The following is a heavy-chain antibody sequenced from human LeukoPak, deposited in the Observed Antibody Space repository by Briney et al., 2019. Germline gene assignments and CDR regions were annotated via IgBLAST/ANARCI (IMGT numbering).Heavy chain of an antibody. CDR2: ISAYNGNT. CDR1: GYTFTSYG. Sequence: APVKVSCKASGYTFTSYGISWVRQAPGQGLEWMGWISAYNGNTNYAQKLQGRVTMTTDTSTSTAYMELRSLRSDDTAVYYCARDDMTTVTPYYYHGMDVWGKGTTVTVSS. J-gene: IGHJ6*04. V-gene: IGHV1-18*04. CDR3: ARDDMTTVTPYYYHGMDV. D-gene: IGHD4-17*01.